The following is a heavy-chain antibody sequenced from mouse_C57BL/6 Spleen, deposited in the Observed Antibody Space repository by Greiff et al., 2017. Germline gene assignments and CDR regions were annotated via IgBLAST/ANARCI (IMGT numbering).Heavy chain of an antibody. CDR3: ARNRDYFDY. CDR1: GYTFTSYW. Sequence: VQLQQSGAELVKPGASVKFSCKASGYTFTSYWMHWVKQRPGQGLEWIGMIHPNYGNTNYNEKFKCKATLTVDKSSSTAYMHLSSLTSEDSAVCYCARNRDYFDYWGQGTTLTVSS. V-gene: IGHV1-64*01. CDR2: IHPNYGNT. J-gene: IGHJ2*01.